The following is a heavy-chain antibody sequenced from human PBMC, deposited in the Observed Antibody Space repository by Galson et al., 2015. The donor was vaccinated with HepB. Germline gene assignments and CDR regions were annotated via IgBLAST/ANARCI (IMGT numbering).Heavy chain of an antibody. CDR1: GFTFSNYS. D-gene: IGHD4-17*01. Sequence: SLRLSCAASGFTFSNYSLNWVRQAPGKGLEWVSSISSSSSYIYYADSMKGRFTISRDNAKNSLYLQMNSRRAEDTAVYYCARWMWGVYGDFVQDYWGQGTLVTVSS. J-gene: IGHJ4*02. V-gene: IGHV3-21*01. CDR2: ISSSSSYI. CDR3: ARWMWGVYGDFVQDY.